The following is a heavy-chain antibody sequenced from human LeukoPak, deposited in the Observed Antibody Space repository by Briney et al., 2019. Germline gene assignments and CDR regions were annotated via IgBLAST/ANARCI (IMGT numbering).Heavy chain of an antibody. Sequence: SETLSLTCAVSGDSVSSNYWSWIRQPPGRGLEWVGDIYYSDNTNYNPSLKSRVTISLDKSKNQFALKVSSVTAADTAVYYCARGREFDPWGQGTLVTVSS. CDR1: GDSVSSNY. V-gene: IGHV4-59*02. J-gene: IGHJ5*02. CDR3: ARGREFDP. CDR2: IYYSDNT.